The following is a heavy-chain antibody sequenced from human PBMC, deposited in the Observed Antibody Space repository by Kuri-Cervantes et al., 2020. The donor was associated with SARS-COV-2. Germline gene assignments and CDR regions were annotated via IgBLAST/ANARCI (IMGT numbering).Heavy chain of an antibody. CDR3: ARGPTPRSRNYYGMDV. J-gene: IGHJ6*02. V-gene: IGHV4-39*07. Sequence: SETLSLTCTVSGGSISSSSYYWGWIRQPPGKGLEWTGSIYYSGSTNYNPSLKSRVTISVDTSKNQFSLKLSSVTAADTAVYYCARGPTPRSRNYYGMDVWGQGTTVTVSS. CDR2: IYYSGST. CDR1: GGSISSSSYY.